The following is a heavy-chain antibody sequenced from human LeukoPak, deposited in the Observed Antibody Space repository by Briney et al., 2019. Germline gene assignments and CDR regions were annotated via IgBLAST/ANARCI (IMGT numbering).Heavy chain of an antibody. CDR3: AREGSRSGFFD. V-gene: IGHV3-48*03. J-gene: IGHJ4*02. Sequence: QPGGSLRLSCAASGFTFSSYDMNWLRQPPGKGLEWVSYISSGGDTMDYADSVRGRFTISRDNAKNSLYLQMNSLRAEDTALYYCAREGSRSGFFDWGQGTLVTVSS. D-gene: IGHD3-22*01. CDR1: GFTFSSYD. CDR2: ISSGGDTM.